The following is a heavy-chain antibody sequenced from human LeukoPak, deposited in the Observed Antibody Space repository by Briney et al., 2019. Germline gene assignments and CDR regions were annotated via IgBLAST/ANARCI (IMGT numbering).Heavy chain of an antibody. V-gene: IGHV4-39*01. CDR3: ARPNYYYYYMDV. CDR1: GGSISSSSYY. Sequence: PSEILSLTCTVSGGSISSSSYYWGWIRQPPGKGLEWIGSIYYSGSTYYNPSLKSRVTISVDTSKNQFSLKLSSVTAADTAVYYCARPNYYYYYMDVWGKGTTVTVSS. J-gene: IGHJ6*03. CDR2: IYYSGST.